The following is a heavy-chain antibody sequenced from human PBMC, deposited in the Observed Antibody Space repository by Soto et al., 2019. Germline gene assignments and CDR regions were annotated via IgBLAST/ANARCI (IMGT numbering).Heavy chain of an antibody. V-gene: IGHV1-24*01. CDR2: FDPEDGET. CDR1: GYTLTELS. CDR3: ATDRPGGADYDYNGMDV. Sequence: XSVKVSCKGSGYTLTELSMHWVRQPPGKGLEWMGGFDPEDGETIYAQKFQGRVTMTEDTATDTAYMELSSLTSDDTAVYYCATDRPGGADYDYNGMDVWGQGTTVTVSS. J-gene: IGHJ6*02. D-gene: IGHD3-10*01.